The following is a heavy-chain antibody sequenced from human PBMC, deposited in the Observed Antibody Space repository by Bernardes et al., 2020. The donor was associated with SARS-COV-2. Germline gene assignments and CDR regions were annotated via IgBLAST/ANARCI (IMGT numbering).Heavy chain of an antibody. Sequence: SETLSLTCTVPGGSISSGGYYWSWIRQHPGKGLEWIWYIYYSGSTYYNPSLKSRVTISVDTSKNQFSLKLSSVTAADTAVYYCAREYDTMVRGVFFDLWGRGTLVTVSS. CDR2: IYYSGST. CDR3: AREYDTMVRGVFFDL. CDR1: GGSISSGGYY. V-gene: IGHV4-31*03. J-gene: IGHJ2*01. D-gene: IGHD3-10*01.